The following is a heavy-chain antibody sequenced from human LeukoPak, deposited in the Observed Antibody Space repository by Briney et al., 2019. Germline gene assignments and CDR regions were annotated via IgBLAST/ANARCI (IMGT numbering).Heavy chain of an antibody. J-gene: IGHJ4*02. CDR1: GYSFINYW. D-gene: IGHD5-18*01. V-gene: IGHV5-51*01. CDR2: IHPVDSNT. Sequence: GESLKISCKGSGYSFINYWIGWVRPMPGKGLEWMGIIHPVDSNTRYSPSFQGRVTMSVDKSITTAYLQWSSLKASDSAMYYCARGGRYSYGSSDYWGQGTLVTVSS. CDR3: ARGGRYSYGSSDY.